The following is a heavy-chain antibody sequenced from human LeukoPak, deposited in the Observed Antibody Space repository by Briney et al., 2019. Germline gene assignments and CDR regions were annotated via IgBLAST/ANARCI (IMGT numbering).Heavy chain of an antibody. D-gene: IGHD2-21*01. CDR1: GFTFSGYW. J-gene: IGHJ4*02. V-gene: IGHV3-7*05. Sequence: GSLRLSCAASGFTFSGYWMTWVRQAPGKGLEYVVNIKEDGSEKYYVDSVKGRFTISRDNTKNSLYLQMSSLRGDDTAVYYCVRDCGFHTFDYWGQGTLVTVSS. CDR2: IKEDGSEK. CDR3: VRDCGFHTFDY.